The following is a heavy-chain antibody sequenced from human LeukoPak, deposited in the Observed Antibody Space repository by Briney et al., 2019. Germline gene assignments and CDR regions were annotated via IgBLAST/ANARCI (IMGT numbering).Heavy chain of an antibody. D-gene: IGHD6-6*01. CDR1: GFTFDDYG. CDR2: INWNGGST. V-gene: IGHV3-20*04. Sequence: GGSLRLSCAASGFTFDDYGMTWVRQAPGKGLEWVSGINWNGGSTGYADSVKGRFTISRDNAKNSLYLQMNSLRAEDTALYYCARDRSSSSGYYYYMDVWGKGTTVTVSS. J-gene: IGHJ6*03. CDR3: ARDRSSSSGYYYYMDV.